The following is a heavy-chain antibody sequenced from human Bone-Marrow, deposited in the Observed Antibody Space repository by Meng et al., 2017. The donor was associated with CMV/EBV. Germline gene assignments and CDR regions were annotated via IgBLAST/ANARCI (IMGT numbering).Heavy chain of an antibody. D-gene: IGHD3-3*01. CDR1: GGFVSSGSYY. J-gene: IGHJ4*02. CDR2: IYYSGST. CDR3: ARGSCSSTSCFATYYDFWSGYYFDY. V-gene: IGHV4-61*01. Sequence: SETLSLTCTVSGGFVSSGSYYWSWIRQPPGKGLEWIGYIYYSGSTNYNPSLKSRVTISVDTSKNQFSLKLSSVTAAATAVYYCARGSCSSTSCFATYYDFWSGYYFDYWGQGTLVTVSS.